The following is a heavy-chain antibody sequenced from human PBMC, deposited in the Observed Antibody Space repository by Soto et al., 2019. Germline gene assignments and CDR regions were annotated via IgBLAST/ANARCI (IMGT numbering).Heavy chain of an antibody. V-gene: IGHV4-31*03. CDR3: ARVRSVYYDSSGYYWGHYYFDY. J-gene: IGHJ4*02. Sequence: PSETLSLTCTVSGGSISSGGYYWSWIRQHPGKGLEWIGYIYYSGSTYYNPSLKSRVTISVDTSKNQFSLKLSSVTAADTAVYYCARVRSVYYDSSGYYWGHYYFDYWGQGTLVTVSS. D-gene: IGHD3-22*01. CDR2: IYYSGST. CDR1: GGSISSGGYY.